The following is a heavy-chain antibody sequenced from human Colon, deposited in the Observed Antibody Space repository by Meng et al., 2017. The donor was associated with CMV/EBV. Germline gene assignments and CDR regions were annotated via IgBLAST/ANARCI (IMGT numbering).Heavy chain of an antibody. CDR3: AISGAVGLQVAFDI. CDR2: IRYDGSNK. V-gene: IGHV3-30*02. J-gene: IGHJ3*02. Sequence: GGSLRLSCAASGFTFSSYGMHWVRQAPGKGLEWVAFIRYDGSNKYYADSVKGRFTISRDNSKNTLYLQMNSLRVEDTAVYYCAISGAVGLQVAFDIWGQGTMVTVSS. CDR1: GFTFSSYG. D-gene: IGHD6-19*01.